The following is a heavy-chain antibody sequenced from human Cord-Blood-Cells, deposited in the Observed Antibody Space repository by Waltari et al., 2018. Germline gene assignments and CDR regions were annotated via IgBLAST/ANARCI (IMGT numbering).Heavy chain of an antibody. D-gene: IGHD6-6*01. V-gene: IGHV1-2*02. CDR3: AGDIAARDAFDI. J-gene: IGHJ3*02. CDR2: INPNSCCT. Sequence: QVQLVQSGAEVKKPGASVKVSCKASGYTFTGSYMHWVRQAPGQGLEWMGGINPNSCCTNDAQKFQGRVTMTRDTSISTAYMELSRLRSDDTAVYYCAGDIAARDAFDIWGQGTMVTVSS. CDR1: GYTFTGSY.